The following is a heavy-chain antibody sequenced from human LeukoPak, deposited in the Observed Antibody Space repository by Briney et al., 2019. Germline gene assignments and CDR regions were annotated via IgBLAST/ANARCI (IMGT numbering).Heavy chain of an antibody. Sequence: SETLSLTCAVYGGSFSGYYWSWIRQPPGKGLEWIGEINHSGSTNYNPSLKSRVTISVDTSKNQFSLKLSSVTAADTAVYYCARGGSRAYYGDFGSPFDYWGQGTLVTVSS. CDR3: ARGGSRAYYGDFGSPFDY. D-gene: IGHD4-17*01. J-gene: IGHJ4*02. CDR2: INHSGST. CDR1: GGSFSGYY. V-gene: IGHV4-34*01.